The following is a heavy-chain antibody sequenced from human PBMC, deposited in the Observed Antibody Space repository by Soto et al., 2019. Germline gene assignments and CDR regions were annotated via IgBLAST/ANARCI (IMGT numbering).Heavy chain of an antibody. D-gene: IGHD3-22*01. V-gene: IGHV3-21*01. Sequence: PGESLKISCAASGFTFSLYSMIWVRQAPGRGLEWVASITSSSSYIYYEDSLKGRFTISRDNAKNSLFLQLDSLRAKDTAVYFCVRARSTDSRPDYWGQGTLVTVPQ. CDR2: ITSSSSYI. J-gene: IGHJ4*02. CDR3: VRARSTDSRPDY. CDR1: GFTFSLYS.